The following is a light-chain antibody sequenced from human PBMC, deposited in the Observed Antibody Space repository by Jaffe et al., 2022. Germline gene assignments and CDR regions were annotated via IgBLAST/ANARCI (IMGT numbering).Light chain of an antibody. CDR3: QQYNKWPPR. J-gene: IGKJ4*01. V-gene: IGKV3-15*01. CDR2: DTS. CDR1: QTISTN. Sequence: EIVMTQSPATLSVSPGERATLSCRASQTISTNLTWYQQKPGQGPRLLIYDTSTRATGAPARFSGSGSGTEFTLIISSLQSEDVAVYSCQQYNKWPPRFGGGTKVEIK.